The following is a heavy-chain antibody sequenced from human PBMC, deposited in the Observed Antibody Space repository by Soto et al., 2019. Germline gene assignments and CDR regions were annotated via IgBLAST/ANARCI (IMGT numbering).Heavy chain of an antibody. Sequence: PGGSLRLSCAASGFTFSSYAMSWVRQAPGKGLVWVSRISSRGSSTSYADSVKGRFTISRDNSKNTLYLQMNSLRAEDTAVYYCARAQTPATLDYWGQGTLVTVSS. CDR1: GFTFSSYA. V-gene: IGHV3-23*01. J-gene: IGHJ4*02. CDR3: ARAQTPATLDY. CDR2: ISSRGSST.